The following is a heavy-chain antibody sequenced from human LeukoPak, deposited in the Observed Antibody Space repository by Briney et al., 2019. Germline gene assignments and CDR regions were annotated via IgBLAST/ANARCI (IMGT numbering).Heavy chain of an antibody. V-gene: IGHV1-2*02. CDR2: INPNSGGT. CDR1: GYSFTGYY. D-gene: IGHD6-13*01. Sequence: ASVKVSCKASGYSFTGYYIHWVRQAPGQGLEWMGWINPNSGGTNYAQKFQGRVSMTRDTSITTAYMEVSRLRSDDTDVYYCATTAAQTLDYWGQGTLVTVSS. CDR3: ATTAAQTLDY. J-gene: IGHJ4*02.